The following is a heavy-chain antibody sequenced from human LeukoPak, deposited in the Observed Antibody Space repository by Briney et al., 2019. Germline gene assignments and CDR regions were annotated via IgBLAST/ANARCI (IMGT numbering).Heavy chain of an antibody. CDR3: AKARYSGSYFFDY. D-gene: IGHD1-26*01. CDR1: GFTFSSYG. V-gene: IGHV3-30*18. Sequence: GRPLRLSCAASGFTFSSYGMHWVRQAPGKGLEWVAVISYDGSNKYYADSVKGRFTISRDNSKNTLYLQMNSLRAEDTAVYYCAKARYSGSYFFDYWGQGTLVTVSS. CDR2: ISYDGSNK. J-gene: IGHJ4*02.